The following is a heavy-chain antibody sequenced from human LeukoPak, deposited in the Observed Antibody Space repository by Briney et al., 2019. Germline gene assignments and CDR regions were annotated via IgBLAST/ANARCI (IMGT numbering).Heavy chain of an antibody. CDR2: IYYSGST. J-gene: IGHJ6*02. CDR1: GGSVSSGSYY. D-gene: IGHD5-18*01. CDR3: ARDLRASYGYYYYYGMDV. Sequence: PSETLSLTCTVSGGSVSSGSYYWSWIRQPPGKGLEWIGYIYYSGSTNYNPSLKSRVTISVDTPKNQFSLKLSSVTAADTAVYYCARDLRASYGYYYYYGMDVWGQGTTVTVSS. V-gene: IGHV4-61*01.